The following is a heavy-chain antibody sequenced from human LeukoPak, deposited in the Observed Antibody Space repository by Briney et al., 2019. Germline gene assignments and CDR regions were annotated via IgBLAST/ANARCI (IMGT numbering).Heavy chain of an antibody. CDR1: GGSISSYY. Sequence: RASETLSLTCTVSGGSISSYYWSWIRQPAGKGLEWIGRIYTSGSTNYNPSLKSRVTMSVDTSKNQFSLKLSSVTAADTAVYYCARERGGGSYREFDYWGQGTLVTVSS. CDR2: IYTSGST. CDR3: ARERGGGSYREFDY. V-gene: IGHV4-4*07. D-gene: IGHD1-26*01. J-gene: IGHJ4*02.